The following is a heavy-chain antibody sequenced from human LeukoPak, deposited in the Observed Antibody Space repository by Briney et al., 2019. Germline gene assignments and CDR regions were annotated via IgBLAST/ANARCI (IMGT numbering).Heavy chain of an antibody. Sequence: SETLSLTCTVSGGSLSSYYWTWLRQPAGQGLEWIGRIYTSGSTNYNPSLTGRVTMSVDTSKNQFSLKVSSVTAADTAMYYCAREDPGNRFDYWGQGTQVTVSS. J-gene: IGHJ4*02. V-gene: IGHV4-4*07. CDR1: GGSLSSYY. D-gene: IGHD1-14*01. CDR2: IYTSGST. CDR3: AREDPGNRFDY.